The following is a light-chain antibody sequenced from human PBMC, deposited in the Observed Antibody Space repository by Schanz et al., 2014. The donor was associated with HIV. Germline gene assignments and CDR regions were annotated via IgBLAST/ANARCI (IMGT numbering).Light chain of an antibody. V-gene: IGKV1-5*03. CDR3: QQYNTYLYT. J-gene: IGKJ2*01. Sequence: DIQMTQSPSTLSASVGDRVTITCRASQSIGTSLAWYQQKPGKAPELLIYKASVLQSGVPSRFSGTGSGTNFSLTISSLQPDDFATYYCQQYNTYLYTFGQGTKLEIK. CDR2: KAS. CDR1: QSIGTS.